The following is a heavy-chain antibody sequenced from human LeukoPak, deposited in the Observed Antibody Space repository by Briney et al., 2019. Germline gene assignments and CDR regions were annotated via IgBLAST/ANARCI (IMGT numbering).Heavy chain of an antibody. V-gene: IGHV3-21*01. Sequence: GGSLRLSCAASGFTFSSYSMNWVRQAPGKGLEWVSSISSSSSYIYYADSVKGRFTISRDNAKNSLYLQMNSLRAEDTAVYYCARGQASSSYDFWSGYFGAYGMDVWGQGTTVTVSS. CDR3: ARGQASSSYDFWSGYFGAYGMDV. D-gene: IGHD3-3*01. CDR2: ISSSSSYI. CDR1: GFTFSSYS. J-gene: IGHJ6*02.